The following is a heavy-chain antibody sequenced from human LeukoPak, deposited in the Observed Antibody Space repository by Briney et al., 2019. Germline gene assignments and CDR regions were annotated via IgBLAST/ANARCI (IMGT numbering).Heavy chain of an antibody. Sequence: PGGSLRLSCAASGFTFSSNAMSRVRQAPGKGLEWVSATSGSGGSTYYADSVKGRFTISRDNSKNTLYLQMNSLRAEDTAVYYCAKPPLLWFGENYWGQGTLVTVSS. D-gene: IGHD3-10*01. V-gene: IGHV3-23*01. CDR3: AKPPLLWFGENY. CDR1: GFTFSSNA. J-gene: IGHJ4*02. CDR2: TSGSGGST.